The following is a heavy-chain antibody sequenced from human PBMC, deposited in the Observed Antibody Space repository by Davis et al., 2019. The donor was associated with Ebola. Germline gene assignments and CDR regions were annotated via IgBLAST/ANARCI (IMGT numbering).Heavy chain of an antibody. Sequence: MPSETLSLTCAVDARSFRGYYWSWICQPPGKGLEWIGYIYYSGSTTYNPSLKSRVTISVDTSKNQFSLRLSSVTAADTAVYYCAGLAARSSYYYGMDDWGQGTTVTVSS. CDR2: IYYSGST. J-gene: IGHJ6*02. V-gene: IGHV4-59*01. D-gene: IGHD6-6*01. CDR1: ARSFRGYY. CDR3: AGLAARSSYYYGMDD.